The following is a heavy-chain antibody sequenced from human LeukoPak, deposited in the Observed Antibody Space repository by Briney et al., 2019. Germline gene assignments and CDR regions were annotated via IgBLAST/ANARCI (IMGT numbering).Heavy chain of an antibody. CDR3: ARVKDDYVWGSYSY. CDR1: GYTFTGYY. D-gene: IGHD3-16*01. Sequence: ASVKVSCKASGYTFTGYYMHWVRQAHGQGSEWMGRINPNNGGTNYAQKFQGRVAMTRDTSISTAYMELSRLISDDTAVYYCARVKDDYVWGSYSYWGQGTLVTVSS. CDR2: INPNNGGT. V-gene: IGHV1-2*06. J-gene: IGHJ4*02.